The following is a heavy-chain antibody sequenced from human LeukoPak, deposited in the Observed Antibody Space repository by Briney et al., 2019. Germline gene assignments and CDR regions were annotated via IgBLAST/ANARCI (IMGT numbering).Heavy chain of an antibody. J-gene: IGHJ5*02. CDR3: ARGGRGWFDP. V-gene: IGHV3-7*01. Sequence: GGSLRLSCVASGFAFSTYWMTWVRQAPGKGLEWVANINQDGSHRYFVNSVEGRFSISRDNSKNSLYLQIDSLRADDTAVYYCARGGRGWFDPWGQGTLVTVSS. CDR1: GFAFSTYW. D-gene: IGHD1-26*01. CDR2: INQDGSHR.